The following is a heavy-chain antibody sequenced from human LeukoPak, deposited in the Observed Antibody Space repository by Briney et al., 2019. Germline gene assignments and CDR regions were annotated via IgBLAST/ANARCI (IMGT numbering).Heavy chain of an antibody. D-gene: IGHD3-10*01. Sequence: GASVKVSCTASGGTFSSYAISWVRQAPGQGLEWMGGIIPIFGTANYAQKFQGRVTITADESTSTAYMELSSLRSEDTAVYYCARSGYGSGRHNWFDPWGQGTLVTVSS. V-gene: IGHV1-69*13. J-gene: IGHJ5*02. CDR2: IIPIFGTA. CDR3: ARSGYGSGRHNWFDP. CDR1: GGTFSSYA.